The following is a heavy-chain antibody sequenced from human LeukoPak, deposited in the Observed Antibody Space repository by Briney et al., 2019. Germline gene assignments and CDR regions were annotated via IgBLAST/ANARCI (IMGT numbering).Heavy chain of an antibody. V-gene: IGHV3-23*01. D-gene: IGHD3-10*01. CDR1: GITLSNYG. Sequence: RGSLRLSCAVSGITLSNYGMSWVRQAPGKGLEWVAGLSGSGGGTNYADYVKGRFTISRDNAKNTLYLQMNSLRAEDTAVYFCAKRGVVIRVILVGFHKEAYYFDSWGQGALVTVST. CDR2: LSGSGGGT. CDR3: AKRGVVIRVILVGFHKEAYYFDS. J-gene: IGHJ4*02.